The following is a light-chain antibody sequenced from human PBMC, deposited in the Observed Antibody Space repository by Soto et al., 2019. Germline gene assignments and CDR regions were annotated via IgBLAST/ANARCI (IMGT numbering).Light chain of an antibody. CDR1: QTIANNY. CDR3: QQYGTSPWT. J-gene: IGKJ1*01. V-gene: IGKV3-20*01. CDR2: DAS. Sequence: EVALTQSPGTLSLSPGARATLSCRASQTIANNYLTWYQQKPGQAPRVLIYDASIRATGIPDRISGSGSGTDFTLTISRLEPEDSAVYYCQQYGTSPWTFGQGTKVDI.